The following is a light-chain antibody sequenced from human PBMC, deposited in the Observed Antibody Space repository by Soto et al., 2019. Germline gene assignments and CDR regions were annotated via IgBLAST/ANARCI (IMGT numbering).Light chain of an antibody. V-gene: IGKV1-39*01. CDR2: AAS. CDR3: QQSNSSPPT. Sequence: DIQMTQSPSALSASVGDRVTITCRASQSITNYLNWYQHKPGQAPNLLIYAASTLQAGVPSRFRGSGSATDFTLTISSLQPEDFATYFCQQSNSSPPTFGGGTKVEIK. CDR1: QSITNY. J-gene: IGKJ4*01.